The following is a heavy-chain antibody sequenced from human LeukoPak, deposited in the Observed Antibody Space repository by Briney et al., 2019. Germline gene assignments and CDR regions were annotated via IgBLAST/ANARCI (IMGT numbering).Heavy chain of an antibody. CDR3: ARGGLKYYYDSSGYYKYAFDI. Sequence: ASVKVSCKASGGTFSSYAISWVRQAPGQGLEWMGGIIPIFGTANYAQKFQGRVTITADESTSTAYMELSSLRSEDTAVYYCARGGLKYYYDSSGYYKYAFDIWGQGTMVTVSS. CDR2: IIPIFGTA. D-gene: IGHD3-22*01. CDR1: GGTFSSYA. V-gene: IGHV1-69*13. J-gene: IGHJ3*02.